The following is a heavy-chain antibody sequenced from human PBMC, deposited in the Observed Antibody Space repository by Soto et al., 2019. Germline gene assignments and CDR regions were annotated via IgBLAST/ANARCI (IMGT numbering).Heavy chain of an antibody. V-gene: IGHV3-21*01. Sequence: GGSLRLSCTVSGFAFNNYGINWVRQAPGKGLEWVSSISKSDYTYYSDSVKGRFTISRDNAKNSVPLQMNTLRVEDTAVYYCAREDSIIIPAVSDFWGQGTLVTVSS. CDR2: ISKSDYT. J-gene: IGHJ4*02. CDR1: GFAFNNYG. CDR3: AREDSIIIPAVSDF. D-gene: IGHD2-2*01.